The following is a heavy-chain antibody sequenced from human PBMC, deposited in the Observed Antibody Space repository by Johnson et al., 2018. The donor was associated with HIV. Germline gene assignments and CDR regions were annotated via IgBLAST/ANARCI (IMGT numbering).Heavy chain of an antibody. V-gene: IGHV3-33*06. Sequence: QVQLVESGGGVVQPGRSLRLSCAASGFTFSNYGMHWVRQAPGKGLEWVAVTWFDGINKYYSDSVKGRFTISRDNSKNTLYLQMNSLRAEDTDVYYCAKVAVATAAGGVALDIWGPGTMVTVSS. CDR2: TWFDGINK. CDR1: GFTFSNYG. J-gene: IGHJ3*02. CDR3: AKVAVATAAGGVALDI. D-gene: IGHD6-13*01.